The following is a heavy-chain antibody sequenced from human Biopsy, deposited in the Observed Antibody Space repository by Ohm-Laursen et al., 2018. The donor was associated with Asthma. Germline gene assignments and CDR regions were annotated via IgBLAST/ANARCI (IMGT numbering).Heavy chain of an antibody. Sequence: SVKVSCNASGYTFINYAIHWVRQAPGQRLEWMGWINAGNGNTKYSQKFQGRVTITRDTSASTAYMDLSSLRSEDTAVYYCARTYYDFLTGQVNDAFAIRGQGTVVTVSS. CDR2: INAGNGNT. CDR3: ARTYYDFLTGQVNDAFAI. CDR1: GYTFINYA. J-gene: IGHJ3*02. V-gene: IGHV1-3*01. D-gene: IGHD3-9*01.